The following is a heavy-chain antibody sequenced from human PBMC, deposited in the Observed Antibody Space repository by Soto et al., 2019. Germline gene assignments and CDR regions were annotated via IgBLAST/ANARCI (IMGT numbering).Heavy chain of an antibody. J-gene: IGHJ6*02. CDR2: IYYSGST. CDR1: GGSISSGDYY. Sequence: ASETLSLTCTVSGGSISSGDYYWSWIRQPPGKGLEWIGYIYYSGSTYYNPSLKSRVTISVDTSKNQFSLKLSSVTAADTAVYYCARDGLYYYDSSGYPSVGMDVWGQGTTVTASS. V-gene: IGHV4-30-4*01. D-gene: IGHD3-22*01. CDR3: ARDGLYYYDSSGYPSVGMDV.